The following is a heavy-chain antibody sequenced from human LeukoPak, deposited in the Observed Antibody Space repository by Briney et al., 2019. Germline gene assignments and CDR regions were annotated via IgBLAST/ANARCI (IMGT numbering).Heavy chain of an antibody. Sequence: SVKVSCKASGGTFSNYPISWVRQAPGQGLEWMGRIIPILGIANYAQKFQGRVTITADKSTSTAYMELSSLRSEDTAEYHCARHLDRAMAAMVYWGQGTLVSVS. D-gene: IGHD5-18*01. CDR2: IIPILGIA. V-gene: IGHV1-69*02. J-gene: IGHJ4*02. CDR3: ARHLDRAMAAMVY. CDR1: GGTFSNYP.